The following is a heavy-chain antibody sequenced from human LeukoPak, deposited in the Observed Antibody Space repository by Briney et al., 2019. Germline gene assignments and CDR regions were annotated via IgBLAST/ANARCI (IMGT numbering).Heavy chain of an antibody. CDR3: ARGAITFGGVIVLLDY. Sequence: SVKVSCKASGGTFSSYAISWVRQAPGRGLEWMGRIIPIFGTANYAQKFQGRVTITTDESTSTAYMELSSLRSEDTAVYYCARGAITFGGVIVLLDYWGPGTLVTVSS. CDR2: IIPIFGTA. J-gene: IGHJ4*02. D-gene: IGHD3-16*02. CDR1: GGTFSSYA. V-gene: IGHV1-69*05.